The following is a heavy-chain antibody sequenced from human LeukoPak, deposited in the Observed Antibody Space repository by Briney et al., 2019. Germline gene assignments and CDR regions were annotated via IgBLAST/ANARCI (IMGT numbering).Heavy chain of an antibody. V-gene: IGHV3-21*01. Sequence: PGGSLRLSCAASGFTFSSYSMNWVRQAPGKGLEWVSSISSSSSYIYYADSVKGRFTISRDNSKNTLYLQMNSLRAEDTAVYYCAREIMYDILTGLYYYYGMDVWGQGTTVTVSS. CDR1: GFTFSSYS. J-gene: IGHJ6*02. D-gene: IGHD3-9*01. CDR3: AREIMYDILTGLYYYYGMDV. CDR2: ISSSSSYI.